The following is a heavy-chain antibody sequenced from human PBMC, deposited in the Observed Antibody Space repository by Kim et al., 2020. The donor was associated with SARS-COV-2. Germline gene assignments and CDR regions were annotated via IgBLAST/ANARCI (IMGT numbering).Heavy chain of an antibody. V-gene: IGHV3-30*02. CDR3: AKALLRGVNFYYYGMDV. Sequence: NGRFPISRDNSENTLYLQLNSLRPEDTAVYYCAKALLRGVNFYYYGMDVWGQGTTVTVSS. D-gene: IGHD3-10*01. J-gene: IGHJ6*02.